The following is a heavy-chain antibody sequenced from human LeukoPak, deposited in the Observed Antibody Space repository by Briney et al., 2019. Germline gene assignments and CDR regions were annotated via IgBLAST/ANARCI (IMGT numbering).Heavy chain of an antibody. CDR1: GFTFSSYS. D-gene: IGHD6-19*01. V-gene: IGHV3-21*01. Sequence: PGGSLRLSCAASGFTFSSYSMNWVRQAPGKGLEWVSSISSSSSYIYYADSVKGRFTISRDNAKNSLYLQMNSLRAEDTAVYYCASRSPGDSSGWYAPLDWGQGTLVTVSS. J-gene: IGHJ4*02. CDR2: ISSSSSYI. CDR3: ASRSPGDSSGWYAPLD.